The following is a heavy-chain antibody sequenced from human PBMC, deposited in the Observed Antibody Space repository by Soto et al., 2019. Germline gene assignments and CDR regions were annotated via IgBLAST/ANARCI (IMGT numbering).Heavy chain of an antibody. V-gene: IGHV4-59*01. CDR2: IYYSGST. CDR3: ASIPPDWLSTNEKSYFDY. D-gene: IGHD3-9*01. CDR1: GGSISSYY. J-gene: IGHJ4*02. Sequence: PSETLSLTCTVSGGSISSYYWSWIRQPPGKGLEWIGYIYYSGSTNYNPSLKSRVTISVDTSKNQFSLKLSSVTAADTAVYYCASIPPDWLSTNEKSYFDYWGQGTLVTVSS.